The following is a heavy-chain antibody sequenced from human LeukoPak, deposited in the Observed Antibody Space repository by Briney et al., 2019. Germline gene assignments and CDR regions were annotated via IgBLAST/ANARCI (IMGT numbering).Heavy chain of an antibody. J-gene: IGHJ4*02. Sequence: PSETLSLTCTVSGGSISTYYWSWIRQPPGKGLEWIGYIYYSGSSNYNPSLKSRVTISVDTSKNQFSLRLSSVTAADTAVYYCVRGHRIVGATPDYWGQGTLVTVSS. V-gene: IGHV4-59*01. CDR3: VRGHRIVGATPDY. D-gene: IGHD1-26*01. CDR2: IYYSGSS. CDR1: GGSISTYY.